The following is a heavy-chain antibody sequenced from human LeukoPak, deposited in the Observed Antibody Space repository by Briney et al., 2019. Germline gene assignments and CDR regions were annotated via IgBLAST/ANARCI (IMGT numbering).Heavy chain of an antibody. CDR2: IYYSGST. V-gene: IGHV4-59*08. Sequence: SETLSLTCTVSGGSISSYYWSWIRQPPGKGLEWIGYIYYSGSTNYNPSLKSRVTISVDTSKNQFSLKLSSVTAADTAVYYCARHSDYGSGSYYRYWFDPWGQGTLVTVSS. D-gene: IGHD3-10*01. CDR1: GGSISSYY. CDR3: ARHSDYGSGSYYRYWFDP. J-gene: IGHJ5*02.